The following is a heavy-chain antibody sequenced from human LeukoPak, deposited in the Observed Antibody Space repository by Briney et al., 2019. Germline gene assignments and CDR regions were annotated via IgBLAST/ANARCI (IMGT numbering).Heavy chain of an antibody. V-gene: IGHV3-30*18. CDR3: AKDGYSSWYGMDV. CDR1: GFTFSSYG. J-gene: IGHJ6*02. Sequence: GGSLRLSCAASGFTFSSYGMHWVRQAPGKGLEWVAVISYDGSNKYYADSVKGLFTISRDNSKNTLYLQMNSLRAEDTAVYYCAKDGYSSWYGMDVWGQGTTVTVCS. D-gene: IGHD5-18*01. CDR2: ISYDGSNK.